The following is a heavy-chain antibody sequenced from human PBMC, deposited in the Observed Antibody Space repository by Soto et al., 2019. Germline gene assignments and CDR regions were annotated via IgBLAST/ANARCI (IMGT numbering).Heavy chain of an antibody. D-gene: IGHD1-26*01. Sequence: QVQLVQSGDEVKKPGSSVKVSCKASGGSFSSYAFSWVRQAPGQGLEGMGGIIPSFGTPNYAQMFQGRVTISAYESTTTVYMDLRRLRSEDTAVYYCARGSSSTVGPTGWFDPGGQGTLVTVSS. J-gene: IGHJ5*02. CDR2: IIPSFGTP. CDR3: ARGSSSTVGPTGWFDP. V-gene: IGHV1-69*01. CDR1: GGSFSSYA.